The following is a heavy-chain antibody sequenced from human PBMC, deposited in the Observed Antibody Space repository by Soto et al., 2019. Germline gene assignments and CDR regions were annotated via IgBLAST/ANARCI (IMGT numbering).Heavy chain of an antibody. D-gene: IGHD3-22*01. CDR1: GFTFSSYS. CDR3: ARGRGSIGYKNAFDI. J-gene: IGHJ3*02. CDR2: ISSSSSYI. V-gene: IGHV3-21*01. Sequence: VGSLRLSCAASGFTFSSYSMNWVRQAPGKGLEWVSSISSSSSYIYYADSVKGRFTISRDNAKSSLYLQMNSLRAEDTAVYYCARGRGSIGYKNAFDIWGQGTMVTVSS.